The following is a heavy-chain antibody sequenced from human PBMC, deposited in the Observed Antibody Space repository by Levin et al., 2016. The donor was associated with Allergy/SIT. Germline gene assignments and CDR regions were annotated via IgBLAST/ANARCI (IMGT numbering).Heavy chain of an antibody. V-gene: IGHV3-11*06. Sequence: SVKGRFTISRDNNKNSLYLQMNNLRAEDTAVYYCARDSPISISFEMWGQGTMVTVSS. CDR3: ARDSPISISFEM. J-gene: IGHJ3*02. D-gene: IGHD3-10*01.